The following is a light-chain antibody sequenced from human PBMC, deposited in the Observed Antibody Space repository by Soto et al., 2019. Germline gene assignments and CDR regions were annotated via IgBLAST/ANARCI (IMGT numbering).Light chain of an antibody. CDR1: QSVLYSSNNKNY. CDR2: WAS. J-gene: IGKJ4*02. CDR3: QQYYTTPLT. Sequence: DIVMTQSPDSLAVSRGERATLTCKSSQSVLYSSNNKNYLAWYQQTPGQPPKLLIYWASTREPGVPDRFSGRGSGTDFTLTISSLQAEYVAVYYGQQYYTTPLTCGGGPKVEIK. V-gene: IGKV4-1*01.